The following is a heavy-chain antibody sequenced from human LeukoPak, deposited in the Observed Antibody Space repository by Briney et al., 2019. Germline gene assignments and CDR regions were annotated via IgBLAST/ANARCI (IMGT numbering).Heavy chain of an antibody. V-gene: IGHV3-30*02. CDR3: AKDGKGYYYYMDV. CDR1: GFTFSSYG. D-gene: IGHD1-1*01. Sequence: GSLRLPCAASGFTFSSYGMHWVRQAPGKGLEWVAFIRYDGTDKYYADSVKGRFTLSRDNSKNTLYLQMNSLRAEDTAVYYCAKDGKGYYYYMDVWGKGTTVTISS. J-gene: IGHJ6*03. CDR2: IRYDGTDK.